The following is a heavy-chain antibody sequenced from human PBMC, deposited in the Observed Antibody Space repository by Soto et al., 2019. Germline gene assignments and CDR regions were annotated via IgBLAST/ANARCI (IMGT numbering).Heavy chain of an antibody. Sequence: GASVKVSCKTSGYTFSDNYLHWVRQAPGQGLEWIGWISPKSGGSNYARKFQGRVTMTRDTAISTAYMELSRLTSDDTAVYYCARIRRHPPDAAMITGLDVWGQGTTVTISS. CDR2: ISPKSGGS. D-gene: IGHD3-16*01. V-gene: IGHV1-2*02. J-gene: IGHJ6*02. CDR1: GYTFSDNY. CDR3: ARIRRHPPDAAMITGLDV.